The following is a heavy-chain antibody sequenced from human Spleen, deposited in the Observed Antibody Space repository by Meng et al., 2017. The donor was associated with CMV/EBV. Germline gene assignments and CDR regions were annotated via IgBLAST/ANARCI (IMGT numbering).Heavy chain of an antibody. CDR1: GGSFSGYY. CDR3: VRGPSLIIPSDNAFNI. J-gene: IGHJ3*02. Sequence: GSLRLSCAVYGGSFSGYYWSWIRQPPGKGLEWIGEINHSGSAYYNPSLRGRVTMSVDTSKNQLYLKVNSVTAADTAIYSCVRGPSLIIPSDNAFNIWGQGTMVTVSS. CDR2: INHSGSA. V-gene: IGHV4-34*01. D-gene: IGHD3-3*01.